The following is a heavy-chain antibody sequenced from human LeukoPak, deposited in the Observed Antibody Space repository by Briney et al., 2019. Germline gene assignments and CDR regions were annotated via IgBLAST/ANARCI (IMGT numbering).Heavy chain of an antibody. V-gene: IGHV4-31*03. D-gene: IGHD5-18*01. CDR2: IYSSGST. CDR1: GGSISSGGYF. J-gene: IGHJ4*02. Sequence: SQTLSLTCTVSGGSISSGGYFWNWIRQLPGKGLEWIGYIYSSGSTYNPSLKRRVIISLDTSKNQFSLKLNSVTAADTAVYYCARGGKKTAMVTSWGQGTLVTVSS. CDR3: ARGGKKTAMVTS.